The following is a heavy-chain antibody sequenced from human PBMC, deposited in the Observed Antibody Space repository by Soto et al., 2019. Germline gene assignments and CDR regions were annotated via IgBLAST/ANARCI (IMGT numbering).Heavy chain of an antibody. D-gene: IGHD3-10*01. J-gene: IGHJ4*02. CDR1: GFTFSSYS. CDR2: FRAGGDDGTT. CDR3: AKKVNSGSGSQYFDY. V-gene: IGHV3-23*01. Sequence: LILSCVASGFTFSSYSISWVRHAPVKLLDWVSCFRAGGDDGTTYYADSVKGRFTISRDNSKNTLFLQMNSLRAEDTAIYYCAKKVNSGSGSQYFDYFGQGTLVTVSS.